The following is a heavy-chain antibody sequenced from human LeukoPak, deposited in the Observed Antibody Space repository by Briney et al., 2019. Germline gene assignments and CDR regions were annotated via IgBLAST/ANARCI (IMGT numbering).Heavy chain of an antibody. V-gene: IGHV1-2*06. D-gene: IGHD4-23*01. CDR1: GNTFTSHY. J-gene: IGHJ4*02. CDR2: INPSGSST. CDR3: ARDLNYGGLNY. Sequence: ASVKVSCKASGNTFTSHYMHWVRQAPGQGLEWMGLINPSGSSTLYAQKFQGRVTMTRDTSISTAYMELSRLRSDDTAVYYCARDLNYGGLNYWGQGTLVTVSS.